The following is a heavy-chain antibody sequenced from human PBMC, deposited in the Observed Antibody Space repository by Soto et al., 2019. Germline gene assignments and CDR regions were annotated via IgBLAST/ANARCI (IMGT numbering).Heavy chain of an antibody. V-gene: IGHV3-66*01. CDR1: GFTVSSNY. CDR2: IYSGGST. Sequence: EVQLVESGGGLVQPGGSLRLSCAASGFTVSSNYMSWVRQAPGKGLEWVSVIYSGGSTYYADSVKGRFTISRDNSKNTLYLQMNCLRVEDTAVYYCARDYGNSAATNNYYYYYMDVWGKGTTVTVSS. CDR3: ARDYGNSAATNNYYYYYMDV. D-gene: IGHD2-15*01. J-gene: IGHJ6*03.